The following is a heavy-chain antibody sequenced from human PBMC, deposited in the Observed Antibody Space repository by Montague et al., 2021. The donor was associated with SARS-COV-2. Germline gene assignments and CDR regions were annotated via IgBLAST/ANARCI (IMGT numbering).Heavy chain of an antibody. CDR1: GASVSSSD. CDR3: ARETRTADAFDI. J-gene: IGHJ3*02. V-gene: IGHV4-59*02. D-gene: IGHD1-14*01. Sequence: SETLSLTCTVSGASVSSSDWGWIRQSPGKGLEWIGHFYSVGSTDYNPSLKSRVTISRDTSKNQFSLKVRSVTAADTAIYYCARETRTADAFDIWGQGTMVTVSS. CDR2: FYSVGST.